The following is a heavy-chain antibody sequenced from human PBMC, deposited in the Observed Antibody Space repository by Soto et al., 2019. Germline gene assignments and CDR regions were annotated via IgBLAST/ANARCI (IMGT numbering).Heavy chain of an antibody. CDR3: ARGVGSGSYYNQYNWFDP. Sequence: QVQLVQSGAEVKKPGASVKVSCKASGYTFTNYGISWVRQTPGQGLEWMGWISAYNGNTNHAQKLQGRVTMTTDTSTSTAYMELRSLRSDDTAVYYCARGVGSGSYYNQYNWFDPWGQGTLVTVSS. CDR2: ISAYNGNT. D-gene: IGHD3-10*01. J-gene: IGHJ5*02. V-gene: IGHV1-18*01. CDR1: GYTFTNYG.